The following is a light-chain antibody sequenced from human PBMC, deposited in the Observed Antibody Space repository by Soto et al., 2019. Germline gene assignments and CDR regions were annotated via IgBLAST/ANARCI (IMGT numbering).Light chain of an antibody. Sequence: QSVLTQPPSVSATPGQKVTISCSGSSSNIGKNYVSWYQHVPGTAPKLLIYDNNKRPSGIPDRFSGSKSGPSATLGITGLQTGDEADYYCGTWDSSLSAVVFGGGTKLTVL. V-gene: IGLV1-51*01. CDR1: SSNIGKNY. CDR3: GTWDSSLSAVV. CDR2: DNN. J-gene: IGLJ2*01.